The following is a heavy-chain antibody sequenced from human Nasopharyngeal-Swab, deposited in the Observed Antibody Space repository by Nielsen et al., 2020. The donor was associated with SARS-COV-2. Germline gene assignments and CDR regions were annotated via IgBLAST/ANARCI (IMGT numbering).Heavy chain of an antibody. CDR1: GDTFTSYA. Sequence: ASVKVSCKASGDTFTSYAMHWVRQAPGQRLEWMGWINAGNGNTKYSQKFQGRVTITRDTSASTAYMELSSLRSEDTAVYYCAREGSYSNIDYWGQGTLVTVSS. CDR3: AREGSYSNIDY. CDR2: INAGNGNT. D-gene: IGHD1-26*01. J-gene: IGHJ4*02. V-gene: IGHV1-3*01.